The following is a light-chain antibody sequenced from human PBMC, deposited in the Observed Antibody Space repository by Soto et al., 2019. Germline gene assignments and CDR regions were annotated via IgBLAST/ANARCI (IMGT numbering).Light chain of an antibody. Sequence: QSVLAQPPSASGSPGQSVTISCTGTSSDVGGYIYVSWYQHHPGKAPKLMIYEASKRPSGVPDRFSGSKSGNTASLTVSGLQAEDEADYYCSSYAGSNTYVFGTGTKVTVL. V-gene: IGLV2-8*01. CDR3: SSYAGSNTYV. J-gene: IGLJ1*01. CDR2: EAS. CDR1: SSDVGGYIY.